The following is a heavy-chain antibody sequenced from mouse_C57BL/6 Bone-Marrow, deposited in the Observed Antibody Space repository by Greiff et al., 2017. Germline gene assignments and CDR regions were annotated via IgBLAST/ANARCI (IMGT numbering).Heavy chain of an antibody. V-gene: IGHV1-62-2*01. CDR3: ARHEDHYSKNAMDY. CDR2: FYPGSGSI. Sequence: VQRVESGAELVKPGASVKLSCKASGYTFTEYTIHWVKQRSGQGIEWIGWFYPGSGSIKYNEKFKDKATLTADKSSSTVYMDLSRLTSEDSAVYFCARHEDHYSKNAMDYWGQGTSVTVSS. D-gene: IGHD2-5*01. J-gene: IGHJ4*01. CDR1: GYTFTEYT.